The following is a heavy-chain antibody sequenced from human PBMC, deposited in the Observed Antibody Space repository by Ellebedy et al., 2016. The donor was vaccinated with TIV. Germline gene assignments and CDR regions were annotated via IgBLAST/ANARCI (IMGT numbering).Heavy chain of an antibody. CDR2: IDTDGSST. Sequence: PGGSLRLSCAASGVTFSNHWMHWVRHAPGKGLVWVSRIDTDGSSTTYADSVKGRFTISRDNAKNTLYLQMSSLRAEDTAIYYCARTKYLDYWGQGTLVTVSS. V-gene: IGHV3-74*01. CDR3: ARTKYLDY. J-gene: IGHJ4*02. CDR1: GVTFSNHW.